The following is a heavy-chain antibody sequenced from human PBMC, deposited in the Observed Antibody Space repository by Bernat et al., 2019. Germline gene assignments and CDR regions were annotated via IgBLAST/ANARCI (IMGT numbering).Heavy chain of an antibody. V-gene: IGHV3-53*04. J-gene: IGHJ4*02. CDR2: IYSGGSK. Sequence: EVQLVESGGGLVQPGGSLRLSCAASGFTVSSNYMSWVRQAPGKGLEWVSVIYSGGSKDYSDSVMGRLTISRHNSRNTLYLQMNSLRAEDTAVYYCARFDDSSGYYHDYWGQGTLVTVSS. CDR1: GFTVSSNY. CDR3: ARFDDSSGYYHDY. D-gene: IGHD3-22*01.